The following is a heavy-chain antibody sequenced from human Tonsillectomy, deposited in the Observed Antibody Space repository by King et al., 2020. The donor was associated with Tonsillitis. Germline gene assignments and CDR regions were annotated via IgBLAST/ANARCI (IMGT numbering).Heavy chain of an antibody. D-gene: IGHD1-1*01. V-gene: IGHV4-39*07. CDR3: ARRTESWNDFYYYYGMDV. J-gene: IGHJ6*02. CDR2: IYYSGST. CDR1: GGSISSSSYY. Sequence: LQLQESGPGLVKPSETLSLTCTVSGGSISSSSYYWGWIRQPPGKGLEWIGSIYYSGSTYYNPSLKSRVTISVDTSKNQFSLKLSSVTAADTAVYYCARRTESWNDFYYYYGMDVWGQGTTVTVSS.